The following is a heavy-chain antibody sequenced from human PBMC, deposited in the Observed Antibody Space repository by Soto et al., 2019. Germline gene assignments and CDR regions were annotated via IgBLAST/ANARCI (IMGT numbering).Heavy chain of an antibody. CDR2: IIPIFGTA. J-gene: IGHJ5*02. V-gene: IGHV1-69*13. D-gene: IGHD3-16*02. CDR3: AAYDYVWGSYRSRYWFDP. CDR1: GGTFSSYA. Sequence: SVKVSCKASGGTFSSYAISWVRQAPGQGLEWMGGIIPIFGTANYAQKFQGRVTITADESTSTAYMELSSLRSEDTAVYYCAAYDYVWGSYRSRYWFDPWGQGTLVTVSS.